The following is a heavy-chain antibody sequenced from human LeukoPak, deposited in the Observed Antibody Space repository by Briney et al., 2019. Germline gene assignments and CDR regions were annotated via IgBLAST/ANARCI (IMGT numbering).Heavy chain of an antibody. Sequence: GASVKVSCKASGYTFTSYDINWVRQATGQGLEWMGWMNPNSGNTGYAQKFQGRVTITRTTSIGTAYMELSSLRSEETAVYYCARGRFEVPRKLYYYYMDVWGKGTTVTVSS. D-gene: IGHD2-2*01. J-gene: IGHJ6*03. CDR1: GYTFTSYD. CDR2: MNPNSGNT. CDR3: ARGRFEVPRKLYYYYMDV. V-gene: IGHV1-8*03.